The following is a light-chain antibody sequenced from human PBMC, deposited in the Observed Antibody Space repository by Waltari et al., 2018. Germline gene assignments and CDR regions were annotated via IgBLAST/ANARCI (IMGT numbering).Light chain of an antibody. CDR3: MKVLEIVFP. V-gene: IGKV2-28*01. J-gene: IGKJ3*01. CDR2: LGS. CDR1: QSLLHSSGSNY. Sequence: DIVMTQSRLSLPVPPGEPASISCTSSQSLLHSSGSNYVNCYLQNPGQSPQLLINLGSTRASGVPDRFRGSGAGKDFTLKISRVESEDVGVYYGMKVLEIVFPFGPGTKVDIK.